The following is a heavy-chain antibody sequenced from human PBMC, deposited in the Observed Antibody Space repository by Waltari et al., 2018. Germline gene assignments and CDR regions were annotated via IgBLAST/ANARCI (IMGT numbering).Heavy chain of an antibody. CDR3: AASTVFGVVVDY. CDR1: GVSVNSGSFY. Sequence: VYLQESGPGLVEPSQTLSLTCRVFGVSVNSGSFYWTWIRQPAGKGLEWVGYSILGRTNYNPSLKSRVNISVDTSKNQFSLNLSSVTAADTAVYFCAASTVFGVVVDYWGQGTPVTVSS. V-gene: IGHV4-61*09. CDR2: SILGRT. D-gene: IGHD3-3*01. J-gene: IGHJ4*02.